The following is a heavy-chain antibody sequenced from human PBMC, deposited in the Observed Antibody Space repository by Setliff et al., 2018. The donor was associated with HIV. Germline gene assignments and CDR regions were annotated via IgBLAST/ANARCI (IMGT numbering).Heavy chain of an antibody. CDR2: IYTTERI. CDR1: GGSISGHY. V-gene: IGHV4-59*11. CDR3: ARPGSSSYYYAMDV. D-gene: IGHD3-10*01. J-gene: IGHJ6*02. Sequence: PSETLSLTCSFSGGSISGHYWSWIRQTPGKGLEWIATIYTTERISYNPSLRSRVTISVETSQNLFSLRLRSVTAADTGVCYCARPGSSSYYYAMDVWGLGTTVTVSS.